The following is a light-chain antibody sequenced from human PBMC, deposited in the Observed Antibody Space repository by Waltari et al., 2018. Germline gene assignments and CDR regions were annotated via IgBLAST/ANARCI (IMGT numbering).Light chain of an antibody. CDR1: QSIGKY. CDR3: QKNEALPAT. Sequence: EIVLTQSQATLSLSPGERATLSCRASQSIGKYLIWYQQKPGQAPRLLIYASSIRATGIPDRFSGSVSGTDFSLTISSLEPEDFAVYYCQKNEALPATFGQGTKVEIK. V-gene: IGKV3-20*01. CDR2: ASS. J-gene: IGKJ1*01.